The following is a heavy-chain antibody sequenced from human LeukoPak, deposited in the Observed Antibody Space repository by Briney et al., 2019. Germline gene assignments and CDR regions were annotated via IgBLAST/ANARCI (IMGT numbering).Heavy chain of an antibody. J-gene: IGHJ6*02. Sequence: SETLSLTCTVSGGSISSYYWSWIRQPAGKGLEWIGRIYTSGSTNYNPSLKSRVTMSVDTSKNQFSLKLSSVTAADTAVYYCAREGETTVTTFGDYYYGMEVWGQGTTVTVSS. CDR3: AREGETTVTTFGDYYYGMEV. CDR2: IYTSGST. CDR1: GGSISSYY. V-gene: IGHV4-4*07. D-gene: IGHD4-17*01.